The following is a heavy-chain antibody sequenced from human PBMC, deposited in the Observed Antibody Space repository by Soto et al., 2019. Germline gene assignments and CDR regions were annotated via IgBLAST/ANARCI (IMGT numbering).Heavy chain of an antibody. CDR3: AKSNDDYSPFDY. J-gene: IGHJ4*02. Sequence: LRLSCAASGFTFSSYGMHWVRQAPGKGLEWVAVISYDGSNKYYADSVKGRFTISRDNSKNTLYLQMNSLRAEDTAVYYCAKSNDDYSPFDYWGQGTLVTVSS. D-gene: IGHD4-4*01. CDR2: ISYDGSNK. CDR1: GFTFSSYG. V-gene: IGHV3-30*18.